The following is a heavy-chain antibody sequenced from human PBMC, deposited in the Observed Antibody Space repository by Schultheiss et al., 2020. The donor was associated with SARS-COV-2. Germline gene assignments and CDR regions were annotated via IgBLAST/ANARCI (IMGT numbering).Heavy chain of an antibody. CDR2: INSDGSST. V-gene: IGHV3-74*03. CDR1: GFSFSSYW. Sequence: GGSLRLSCAASGFSFSSYWMHWVRQAPGKGLEWVSRINSDGSSTTYADSVRGRFTISRDNAQNTLYLQMNSLRVEDTAVYYCARELYGPNDYWGQGTLVTVSS. J-gene: IGHJ4*02. CDR3: ARELYGPNDY. D-gene: IGHD3-10*01.